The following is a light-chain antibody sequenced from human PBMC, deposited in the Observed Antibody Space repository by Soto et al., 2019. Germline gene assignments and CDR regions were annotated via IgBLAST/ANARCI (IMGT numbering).Light chain of an antibody. CDR1: QSFRGL. CDR3: LHRHMWLIM. CDR2: DAY. V-gene: IGKV3-11*01. J-gene: IGKJ5*01. Sequence: EVVLTQSPVTLSLSPGERATLSCRASQSFRGLLAWYQQKPGQAPRLLIYDAYNRATGIPPRFSGSGSGTDFTLTISSLEPEDSAVYYCLHRHMWLIMFGQGTRLEIK.